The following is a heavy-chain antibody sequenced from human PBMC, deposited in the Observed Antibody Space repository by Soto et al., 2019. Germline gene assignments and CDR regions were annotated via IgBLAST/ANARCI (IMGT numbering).Heavy chain of an antibody. CDR2: IRSKPNNYAT. Sequence: PGGSLRLSCAASGFTFSSYSMNWVRQASGKGLEWVGRIRSKPNNYATEYAASVKGRFTISRDDSKNTAFLQMNSLKTEDSAVYYCTRHLVDYWGQGTLVTVSS. CDR3: TRHLVDY. J-gene: IGHJ4*02. V-gene: IGHV3-73*01. CDR1: GFTFSSYS. D-gene: IGHD2-15*01.